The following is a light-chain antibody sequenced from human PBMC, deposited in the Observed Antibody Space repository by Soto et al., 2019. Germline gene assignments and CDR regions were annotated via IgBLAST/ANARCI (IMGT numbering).Light chain of an antibody. V-gene: IGLV1-47*01. CDR1: ISSIGANF. CDR3: ASWDDGLSSWV. CDR2: TNN. J-gene: IGLJ3*02. Sequence: QSVLAQPPSASGTPGQRVAISCSGSISSIGANFVYWYQQFPGSAPKLLIYTNNQRPSGVPDRFSGSKSGTSASLAISGLRSEEDADYYCASWDDGLSSWVFGGGTKVTVL.